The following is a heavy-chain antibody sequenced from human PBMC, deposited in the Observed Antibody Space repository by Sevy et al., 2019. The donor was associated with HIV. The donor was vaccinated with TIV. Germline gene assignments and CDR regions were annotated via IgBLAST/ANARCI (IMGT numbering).Heavy chain of an antibody. J-gene: IGHJ4*02. D-gene: IGHD6-13*01. V-gene: IGHV4-59*01. CDR3: ARESIATVGDFDY. CDR1: GGSFNNYY. Sequence: SETLSLTCTVSGGSFNNYYWSWIRQLPGKGLQWIGYIYYSGSTNYNPSLKSRVTMSLDTSKNQFSLKLSSVTAADTAIYYCARESIATVGDFDYWGQGTLVTVSS. CDR2: IYYSGST.